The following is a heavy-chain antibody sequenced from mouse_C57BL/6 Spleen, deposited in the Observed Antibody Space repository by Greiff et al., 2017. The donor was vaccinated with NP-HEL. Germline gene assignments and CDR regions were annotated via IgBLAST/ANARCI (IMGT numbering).Heavy chain of an antibody. CDR3: SYGSSHYAMDY. V-gene: IGHV1-69*01. D-gene: IGHD1-1*01. Sequence: QVQLQQPGAELVMPGASVKLSCKASGYTFTSYWMHWLKQRPGQGLEWIGEIDPSDSYTNYNQKFKGKSTLTVDKSSSTAYMELRSLTSEDSAVYYCSYGSSHYAMDYWGQGTSVTVSS. J-gene: IGHJ4*01. CDR2: IDPSDSYT. CDR1: GYTFTSYW.